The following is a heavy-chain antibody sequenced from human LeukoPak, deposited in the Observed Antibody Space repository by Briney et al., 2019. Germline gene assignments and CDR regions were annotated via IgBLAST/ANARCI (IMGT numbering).Heavy chain of an antibody. CDR2: INPNSGGT. Sequence: ASVKVSCKASGYTFTGYYMHWVRQAPGQGLEWMGWINPNSGGTNYAQKFQGRATMTRDTSISTAYMELSRLRSDDTAVYYCASSQGFYYDSSGYPINYWGQGTLVTVSS. CDR1: GYTFTGYY. J-gene: IGHJ4*02. V-gene: IGHV1-2*02. CDR3: ASSQGFYYDSSGYPINY. D-gene: IGHD3-22*01.